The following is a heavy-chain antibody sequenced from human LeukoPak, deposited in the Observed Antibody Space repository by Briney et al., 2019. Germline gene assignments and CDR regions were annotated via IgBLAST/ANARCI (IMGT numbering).Heavy chain of an antibody. CDR1: GGTFSSYA. J-gene: IGHJ4*02. CDR2: IIPIFGTA. Sequence: GASVKVSCKASGGTFSSYAISWVRQAPGQGLEWMGRIIPIFGTANYAQKFQGRVTITTDESTSTAYMELSSLRSEDTAVYYCARGFDYYDSSGYYSGDQRPFDYWGQGTLVTVSS. CDR3: ARGFDYYDSSGYYSGDQRPFDY. V-gene: IGHV1-69*05. D-gene: IGHD3-22*01.